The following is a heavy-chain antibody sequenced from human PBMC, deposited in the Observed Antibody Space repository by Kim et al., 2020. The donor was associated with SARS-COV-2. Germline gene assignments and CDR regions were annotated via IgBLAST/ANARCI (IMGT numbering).Heavy chain of an antibody. CDR2: IFSGGGT. CDR3: SSGHGGSTTKLDSFDY. D-gene: IGHD1-1*01. Sequence: GGSLRLSCAASGFTVSSNYMSWVRQAPGKGLEWVSDIFSGGGTYYADSVKGRFTISRDNSKNTLYLQMISLRAEDTAVYYCSSGHGGSTTKLDSFDYWS. V-gene: IGHV3-53*01. CDR1: GFTVSSNY. J-gene: IGHJ4*01.